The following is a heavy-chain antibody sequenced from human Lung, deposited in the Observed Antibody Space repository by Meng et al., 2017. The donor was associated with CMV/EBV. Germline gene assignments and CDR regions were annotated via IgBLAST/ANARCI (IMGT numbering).Heavy chain of an antibody. J-gene: IGHJ6*02. D-gene: IGHD3/OR15-3a*01. V-gene: IGHV4-34*01. CDR3: ARGNRGLDEVVRGGYYYYGLDV. CDR2: INHSGIT. CDR1: GGSFSGYY. Sequence: SXTLSLTCAVYGGSFSGYYWTWFRQPPGKGLEWIGEINHSGITNYNPSLKSPVTISVDTSKNQFSLKVSSVTAADTAVYYCARGNRGLDEVVRGGYYYYGLDVWVQXTMVTVS.